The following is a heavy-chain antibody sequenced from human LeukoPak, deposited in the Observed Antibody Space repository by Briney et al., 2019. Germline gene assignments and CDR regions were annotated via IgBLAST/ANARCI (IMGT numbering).Heavy chain of an antibody. J-gene: IGHJ6*02. V-gene: IGHV6-1*01. CDR3: ARDRKWELFSYYYGMDV. CDR2: TYYGSKWYN. CDR1: GDSVSSNSAA. Sequence: SQTLSLTCAISGDSVSSNSAAWNWIRQSPSRGLEWLGRTYYGSKWYNDYAVSVKSRITINPDTSKNQFSLQLNSVTPEDTAVYYCARDRKWELFSYYYGMDVWGQGTTVTVSS. D-gene: IGHD1-26*01.